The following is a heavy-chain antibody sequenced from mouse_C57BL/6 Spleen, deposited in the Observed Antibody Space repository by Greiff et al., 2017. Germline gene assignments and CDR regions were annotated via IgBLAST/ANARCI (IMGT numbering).Heavy chain of an antibody. J-gene: IGHJ1*03. CDR3: ARGGYYGSSRYFDV. D-gene: IGHD1-1*01. CDR2: IDPSDSET. V-gene: IGHV1-52*01. CDR1: GYTFTSYW. Sequence: QVQLQQPGAELVRPGSSVKLSCKASGYTFTSYWMHWVKQRPIQGLDWIGNIDPSDSETPYNQKFKDKATLTVDKSSSTAYMQLSSLTSEDAAVYYCARGGYYGSSRYFDVWGTGTTVTVSS.